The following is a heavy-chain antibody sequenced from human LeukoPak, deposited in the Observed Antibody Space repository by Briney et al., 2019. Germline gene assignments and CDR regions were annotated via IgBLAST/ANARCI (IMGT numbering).Heavy chain of an antibody. CDR1: GFTFSSFA. Sequence: GGSLRLSFAASGFTFSSFAMSWFRQPPGKGREWVSAISGSGGSTYYADSVKGRFTISRDNSKNTLYLQMNSLRAEDTAVYYCAKVSVVGAIDYWGQGTLVTVSS. V-gene: IGHV3-23*01. D-gene: IGHD1-26*01. CDR2: ISGSGGST. CDR3: AKVSVVGAIDY. J-gene: IGHJ4*02.